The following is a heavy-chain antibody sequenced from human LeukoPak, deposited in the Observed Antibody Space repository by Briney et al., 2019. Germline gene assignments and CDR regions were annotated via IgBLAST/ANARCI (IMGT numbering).Heavy chain of an antibody. CDR2: IYYSGST. V-gene: IGHV4-59*08. CDR3: ASQSAYSNYFYYYGMDV. CDR1: GGSISSYY. J-gene: IGHJ6*02. D-gene: IGHD4-11*01. Sequence: PSETLSLTCTVSGGSISSYYWSWIRQPPGKGLEWIGYIYYSGSTNYNPSLKSRVTISVDTSKNQFSLKLSSVTAADTAVYYCASQSAYSNYFYYYGMDVWGQGTTVTVSS.